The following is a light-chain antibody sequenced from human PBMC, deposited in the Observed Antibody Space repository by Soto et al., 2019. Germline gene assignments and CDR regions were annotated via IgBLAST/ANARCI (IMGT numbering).Light chain of an antibody. CDR3: SSYTSSSTPYV. J-gene: IGLJ1*01. V-gene: IGLV2-14*01. CDR1: SSDVGGYNY. CDR2: DVT. Sequence: QSVLTQPASASGSPGQSITISCTGTSSDVGGYNYVSWYQQHPVKAPKLMIYDVTNRPSGVSDRFSGTKSGNTASLTISGLQAEDEAGYYCSSYTSSSTPYVFGTGTKVTVL.